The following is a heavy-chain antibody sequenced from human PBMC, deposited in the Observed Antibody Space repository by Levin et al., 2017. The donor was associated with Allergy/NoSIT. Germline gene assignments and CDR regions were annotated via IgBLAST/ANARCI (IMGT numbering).Heavy chain of an antibody. D-gene: IGHD2-15*01. V-gene: IGHV3-30*18. CDR3: AKRGYCSGNTCQSHDAIDV. CDR2: IVFDGNDQ. J-gene: IGHJ3*01. CDR1: GYQFSLYG. Sequence: GGSLRLSCAASGYQFSLYGMHWVRQAPGKGLEWVALIVFDGNDQYYADSVKGRFTISRDNSKNTLYLQMSSLRENDTAIYYCAKRGYCSGNTCQSHDAIDVWGQGTLVIVSS.